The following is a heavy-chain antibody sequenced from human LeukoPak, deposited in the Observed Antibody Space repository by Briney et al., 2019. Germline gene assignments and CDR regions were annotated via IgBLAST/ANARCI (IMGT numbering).Heavy chain of an antibody. CDR3: ARCGAADSDGYYYGMDV. D-gene: IGHD6-13*01. CDR2: ISAYNGNT. J-gene: IGHJ6*02. CDR1: GYTFTSYG. Sequence: GASVKVSCKASGYTFTSYGISWVRQAPGQGLEWMGWISAYNGNTNYAQKLQGRVTMTTDTSTSTAYMELRSLRSEDTAVYYCARCGAADSDGYYYGMDVWGQGTTVTVSS. V-gene: IGHV1-18*01.